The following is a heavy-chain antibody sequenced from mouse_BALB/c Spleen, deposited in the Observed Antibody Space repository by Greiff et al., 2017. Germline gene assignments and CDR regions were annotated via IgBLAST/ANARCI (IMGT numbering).Heavy chain of an antibody. V-gene: IGHV14-1*02. CDR1: GFNIKDYY. CDR2: IDPENGNT. Sequence: VQLQQSGAELVRPGALVKLSCKASGFNIKDYYMHWVKQRPEQGLEWIGWIDPENGNTIYDPKFQGKASITADTSSNTAYPQLSSLTSEDTAVYYCARSGYHYAMDYWGQGTSVTVSS. CDR3: ARSGYHYAMDY. J-gene: IGHJ4*01. D-gene: IGHD3-1*01.